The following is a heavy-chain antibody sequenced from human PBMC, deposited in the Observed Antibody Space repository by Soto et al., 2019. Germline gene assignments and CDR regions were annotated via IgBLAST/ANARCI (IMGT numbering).Heavy chain of an antibody. CDR3: VRGRSYSGYDF. CDR2: IYPSGST. V-gene: IGHV4-4*07. CDR1: GGSISGHS. D-gene: IGHD5-12*01. Sequence: PSETLSLTCTVSGGSISGHSWVWIRQPAGKGLEWIGHIYPSGSTSYNPSLRSRVTMSLDTSTNKIFLNLTSMTAADTAVFYCVRGRSYSGYDFWGQRPLVTVSP. J-gene: IGHJ4*02.